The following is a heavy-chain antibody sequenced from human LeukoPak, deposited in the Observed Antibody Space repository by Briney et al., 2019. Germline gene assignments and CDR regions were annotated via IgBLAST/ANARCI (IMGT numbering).Heavy chain of an antibody. V-gene: IGHV3-30*18. D-gene: IGHD3-10*01. CDR3: AKEGGPYYYGSGSYYNWFDP. CDR1: GFTFSSYG. Sequence: GRSLRLSCAASGFTFSSYGMHWVRQAPGKGLEWVAVISYDGSNKYYVDSVKGRFTISRDNSKNTLYLQMNSLRAEDTAVYYCAKEGGPYYYGSGSYYNWFDPWGQGTLVTVSS. CDR2: ISYDGSNK. J-gene: IGHJ5*02.